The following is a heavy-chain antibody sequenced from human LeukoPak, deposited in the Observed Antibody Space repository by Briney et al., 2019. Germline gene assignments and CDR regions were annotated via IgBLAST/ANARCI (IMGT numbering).Heavy chain of an antibody. D-gene: IGHD3-22*01. CDR1: GFTFSNYA. Sequence: GGSLRLSCAASGFTFSNYAVSWVRQAPRKGLECVSGISGSGGSTFYADSVRGRFTISRDNSKNTLYLQMSSLRADDTAVYYCARGDSLVVALPEFDYWGQGTLVTVSS. CDR2: ISGSGGST. V-gene: IGHV3-23*01. J-gene: IGHJ4*02. CDR3: ARGDSLVVALPEFDY.